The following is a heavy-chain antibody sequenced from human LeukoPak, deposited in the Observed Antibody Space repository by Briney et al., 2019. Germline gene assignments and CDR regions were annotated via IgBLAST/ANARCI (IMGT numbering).Heavy chain of an antibody. J-gene: IGHJ6*02. CDR1: GFTFSSYS. CDR2: ISSSSSYI. CDR3: ARDQGTMVRGVIRYGMDV. V-gene: IGHV3-21*01. D-gene: IGHD3-10*01. Sequence: GGSLRLSCAASGFTFSSYSMNWVRQAPGKGLEWVSSISSSSSYIYYADSVKGRFTISRDNAENSLYLQMNSLRAEDTAVYYCARDQGTMVRGVIRYGMDVWGQGTTVTVSS.